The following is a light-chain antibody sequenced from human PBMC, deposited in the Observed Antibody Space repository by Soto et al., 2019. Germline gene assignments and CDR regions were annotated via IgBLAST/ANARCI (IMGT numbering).Light chain of an antibody. CDR1: QSVTSSY. J-gene: IGKJ1*01. Sequence: ESVLTQSPGTLSLSPGERATLSCRASQSVTSSYLAWYQQKPGQAPRLLIYGASSRATGIPDRFSGSGSGTDFTLTISGLEPEDFAVYYCQHYGSSPRTFGQGTKVEIK. CDR2: GAS. V-gene: IGKV3-20*01. CDR3: QHYGSSPRT.